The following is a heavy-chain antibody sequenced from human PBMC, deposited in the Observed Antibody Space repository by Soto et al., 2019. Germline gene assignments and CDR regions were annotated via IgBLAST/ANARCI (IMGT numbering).Heavy chain of an antibody. V-gene: IGHV3-23*01. CDR2: IVGSGGSA. CDR3: AKEFYSEAGPDS. Sequence: GGSLRLSCAASGFTFRNYAMSWVRQAPGKGLEWVSGIVGSGGSAYYADSVKGRFIISRDNSKNTLNLQMNSLRAEDTAVYYCAKEFYSEAGPDSWGQGTLVTVSS. D-gene: IGHD6-13*01. CDR1: GFTFRNYA. J-gene: IGHJ5*01.